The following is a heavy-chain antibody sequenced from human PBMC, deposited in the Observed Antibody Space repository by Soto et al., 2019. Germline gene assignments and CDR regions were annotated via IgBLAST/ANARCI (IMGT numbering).Heavy chain of an antibody. CDR1: RFTLADYA. CDR3: AKVVFMGSLPYAFDI. Sequence: EVQLLESGGGLVQPGGSLRLSCAASRFTLADYAMSWVRQAPGGRLEWVSTFSGDSTYYPESVKGRFTISRDNSENTLHLQVNSLRAEDTAVYYCAKVVFMGSLPYAFDIWGQGTLVTVSS. V-gene: IGHV3-23*01. J-gene: IGHJ3*02. CDR2: FSGDST. D-gene: IGHD3-10*01.